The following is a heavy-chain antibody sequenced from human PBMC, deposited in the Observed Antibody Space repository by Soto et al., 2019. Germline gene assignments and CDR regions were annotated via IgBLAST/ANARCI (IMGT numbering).Heavy chain of an antibody. D-gene: IGHD3-3*01. CDR1: GFTFSGYS. CDR3: ESGFFRLVSPAVGGY. J-gene: IGHJ4*01. CDR2: ISRTSNYI. Sequence: GGSLRLSCAASGFTFSGYSMNWVRQAPGKGLEWVSSISRTSNYIHYADSVKGRFIISRDNAQNSLFLQMDSLRAEDTAMYYCESGFFRLVSPAVGGYWGQGPLVTVYS. V-gene: IGHV3-21*01.